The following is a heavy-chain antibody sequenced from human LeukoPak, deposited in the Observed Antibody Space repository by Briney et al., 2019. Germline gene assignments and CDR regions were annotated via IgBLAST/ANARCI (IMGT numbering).Heavy chain of an antibody. J-gene: IGHJ4*02. V-gene: IGHV1-69*13. D-gene: IGHD3-22*01. CDR2: IIPIFGTA. Sequence: GASVKVSCKASGGTFSSYAISWVRQAPGQGLEWMGGIIPIFGTANYVQKFQGRVTITADESTRTAYMELRTLRSEDTAIYYCARESGETGGYYYVYWGRGTPVTVSS. CDR1: GGTFSSYA. CDR3: ARESGETGGYYYVY.